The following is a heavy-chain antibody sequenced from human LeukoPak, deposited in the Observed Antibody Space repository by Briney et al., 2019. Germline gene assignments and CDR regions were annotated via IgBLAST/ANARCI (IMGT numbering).Heavy chain of an antibody. CDR1: GGSISSSSYY. CDR2: IYYSGST. V-gene: IGHV4-39*07. Sequence: PSETLSLTCTVSGGSISSSSYYWGWIRQPPGKGLEWIGSIYYSGSTYYNPSLKSRVTISVDTSKNQFSLKLSSVTAADTAVYYCARELVRMDAFDIWGQGTMVTVSS. D-gene: IGHD3-10*01. J-gene: IGHJ3*02. CDR3: ARELVRMDAFDI.